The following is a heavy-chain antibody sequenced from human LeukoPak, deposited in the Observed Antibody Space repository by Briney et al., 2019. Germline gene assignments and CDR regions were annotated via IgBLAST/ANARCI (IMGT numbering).Heavy chain of an antibody. Sequence: TGGSLRLSCAASGFTFSSYGMHWVRQAPGKGLEWVAVISYDGSNKYYADSVKGRFTISRDNSKNTLYLQMNSLRAEGTAVYYCAKATDIVVVPAAYSIDYWGQGTLVTVSS. CDR3: AKATDIVVVPAAYSIDY. J-gene: IGHJ4*02. CDR2: ISYDGSNK. V-gene: IGHV3-30*18. CDR1: GFTFSSYG. D-gene: IGHD2-2*01.